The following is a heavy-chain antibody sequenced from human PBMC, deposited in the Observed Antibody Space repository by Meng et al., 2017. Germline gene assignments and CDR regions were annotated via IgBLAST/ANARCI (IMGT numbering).Heavy chain of an antibody. CDR1: GYTFTSYA. CDR3: ARDFDWRKKDYYFDY. D-gene: IGHD3-9*01. Sequence: ASVKVSCKASGYTFTSYAMHWVRQAPGQRLEWRGWINAGNGNTKYSQKFQGRVTITRDTSASTAYMELSSLGSEDTAVYYCARDFDWRKKDYYFDYWGQGNLVTCSS. V-gene: IGHV1-3*01. J-gene: IGHJ4*02. CDR2: INAGNGNT.